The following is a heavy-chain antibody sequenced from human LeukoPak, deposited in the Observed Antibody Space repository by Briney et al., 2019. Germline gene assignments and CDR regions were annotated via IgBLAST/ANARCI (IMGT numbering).Heavy chain of an antibody. Sequence: GGSLRLSCAASGFTFDDYAMHWVRQAPGKGLEWVSGISWNSGSIGYADSVKGRFTISRDNAKNSLYLQMNSLRAEDTALYYCAKDISSGGSYGDCFDYWGQGTLVTVSS. CDR2: ISWNSGSI. V-gene: IGHV3-9*01. CDR1: GFTFDDYA. D-gene: IGHD4-17*01. CDR3: AKDISSGGSYGDCFDY. J-gene: IGHJ4*02.